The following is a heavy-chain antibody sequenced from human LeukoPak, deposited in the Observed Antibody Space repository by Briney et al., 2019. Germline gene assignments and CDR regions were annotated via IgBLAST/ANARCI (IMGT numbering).Heavy chain of an antibody. CDR2: IYYSGST. CDR3: ARHRWGTVTTLDY. D-gene: IGHD4-11*01. Sequence: SETLSLTCTVSGGSISSYYWSWIRQPPGKGLEWIGYIYYSGSTNYSPSLKSRVTISVDTSKNQFSLELSSVTAADTAVYYCARHRWGTVTTLDYWGQGTLVTVSS. CDR1: GGSISSYY. V-gene: IGHV4-59*08. J-gene: IGHJ4*02.